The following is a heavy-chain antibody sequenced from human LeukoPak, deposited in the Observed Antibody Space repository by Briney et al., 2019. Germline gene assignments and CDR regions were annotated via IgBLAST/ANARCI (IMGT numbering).Heavy chain of an antibody. CDR3: ARDLEHCRNIICSNSAY. V-gene: IGHV1-18*04. J-gene: IGHJ4*02. Sequence: ASVKVSCKGSGYNFDRYGVNWVRQAPGHGLEWVGWISTYNGNTFYAQKFEGRVTMTTDTSTNTVYMDLRSLRSDDTAVYYCARDLEHCRNIICSNSAYWGQGTLVTVSS. CDR2: ISTYNGNT. CDR1: GYNFDRYG. D-gene: IGHD2-2*01.